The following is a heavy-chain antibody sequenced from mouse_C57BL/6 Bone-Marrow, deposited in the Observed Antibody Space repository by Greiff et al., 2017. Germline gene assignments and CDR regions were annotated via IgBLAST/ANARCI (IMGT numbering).Heavy chain of an antibody. V-gene: IGHV1-85*01. Sequence: QVQLQQSGPELVKPGASVKLSCKASGYTFTSYDINWVKQRPGPGLEWIGWIYPRDGSTKYNEKFKGKVTLTVDTSSSTAYMELHSLTSEDSAVYFCARDYGSSYWYFDVWGTGTTVTVSS. CDR1: GYTFTSYD. D-gene: IGHD1-1*01. CDR3: ARDYGSSYWYFDV. J-gene: IGHJ1*03. CDR2: IYPRDGST.